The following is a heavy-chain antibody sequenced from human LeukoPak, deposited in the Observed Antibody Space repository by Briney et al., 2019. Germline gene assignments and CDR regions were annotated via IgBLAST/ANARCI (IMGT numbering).Heavy chain of an antibody. D-gene: IGHD3-9*01. CDR1: GCTFIGYY. CDR3: ARSPDILTGENFDY. Sequence: GASVKVSCKASGCTFIGYYMHWVRQAPAQGLEWMGWINPKSGGTNEAQKFHDRVTMNRDTSIRTAYMEVSRLRSDDTAVYYCARSPDILTGENFDYWGQGTLVTVS. J-gene: IGHJ4*02. CDR2: INPKSGGT. V-gene: IGHV1-2*02.